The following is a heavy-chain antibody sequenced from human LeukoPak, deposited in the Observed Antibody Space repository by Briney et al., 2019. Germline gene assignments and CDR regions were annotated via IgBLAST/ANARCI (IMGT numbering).Heavy chain of an antibody. CDR1: GYTFTSYY. CDR2: INPSGGST. Sequence: ASVKVFCKASGYTFTSYYMHWVRQAPGQGLEWMGIINPSGGSTSYAQKFQGRVTMTRDTSTSTVYMELSSLRSEDTAVYYCARDSSGYCFDYWGQGTLVTVSS. CDR3: ARDSSGYCFDY. V-gene: IGHV1-46*01. J-gene: IGHJ4*02. D-gene: IGHD3-22*01.